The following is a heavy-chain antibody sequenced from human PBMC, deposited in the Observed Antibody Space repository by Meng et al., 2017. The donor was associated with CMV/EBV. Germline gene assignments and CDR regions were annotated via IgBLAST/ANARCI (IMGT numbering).Heavy chain of an antibody. V-gene: IGHV4-34*01. Sequence: LRLSCAVYGGSFSGYYWSWIRQPPGKGLEWIGEINHSGSTNYNPSLKSRVTISVDTSKNQFSLKLSSVTAADTAVYYCARAYSMGTPDFGYWGQGTLVTVSS. D-gene: IGHD2-21*01. CDR3: ARAYSMGTPDFGY. CDR1: GGSFSGYY. J-gene: IGHJ4*02. CDR2: INHSGST.